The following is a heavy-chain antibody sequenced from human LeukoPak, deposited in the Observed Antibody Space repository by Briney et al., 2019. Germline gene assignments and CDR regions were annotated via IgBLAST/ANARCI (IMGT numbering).Heavy chain of an antibody. D-gene: IGHD3-22*01. Sequence: GGSLRLSCEVFGFTFSTSAMSWVRQAPGKGLEWVSGIRPSDDTTYYVDSVKGRFTVSRDNSKNTLYLQMHSLRVEDTAVYYCRFYISGSDYWGQGTLATVSS. CDR2: IRPSDDTT. J-gene: IGHJ4*02. CDR3: RFYISGSDY. V-gene: IGHV3-23*01. CDR1: GFTFSTSA.